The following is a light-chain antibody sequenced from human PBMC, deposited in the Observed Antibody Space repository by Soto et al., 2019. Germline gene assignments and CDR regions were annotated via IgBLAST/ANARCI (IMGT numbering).Light chain of an antibody. CDR1: SSDVGGYVY. CDR2: EVN. CDR3: SSYGGRNSEVV. J-gene: IGLJ2*01. V-gene: IGLV2-8*01. Sequence: QSALTQPPSASGSPGQSVTISCTGTSSDVGGYVYVSWYQQYPGKAPKLIIYEVNKRTSGVPDRFSGSKSGNTASLTVSGLQAEDEADYYCSSYGGRNSEVVFGGGTKLTVL.